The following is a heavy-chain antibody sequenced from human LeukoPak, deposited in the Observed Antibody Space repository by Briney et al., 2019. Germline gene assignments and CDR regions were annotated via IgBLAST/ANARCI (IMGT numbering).Heavy chain of an antibody. CDR2: INTYSGNT. D-gene: IGHD6-13*01. V-gene: IGHV7-4-1*02. CDR3: VSDGRIAAACRGVDF. CDR1: GGTFSSYA. Sequence: ASVKVSCKASGGTFSSYAISWVRQAHAQGLEWMGLINTYSGNTTYAQGFTGRLVFFLDNSFSKAYLLISSLMAEDTAVYYCVSDGRIAAACRGVDFWGQGTLVTVSS. J-gene: IGHJ4*02.